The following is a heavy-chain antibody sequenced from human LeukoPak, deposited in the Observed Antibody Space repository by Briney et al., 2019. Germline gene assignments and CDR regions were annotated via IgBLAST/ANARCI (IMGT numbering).Heavy chain of an antibody. CDR2: VYYGGTA. D-gene: IGHD3-22*01. CDR3: VRHFYYFDTSGYSNFDS. J-gene: IGHJ4*02. Sequence: SETLSLTCTVSGASIRSSTYYWGWVRQPQGKGLDNVGNVYYGGTASYNPPLKSRLTISVDTSKNQFSLKLSSVTATDTAMYYCVRHFYYFDTSGYSNFDSWGQGSLVTVSS. V-gene: IGHV4-39*01. CDR1: GASIRSSTYY.